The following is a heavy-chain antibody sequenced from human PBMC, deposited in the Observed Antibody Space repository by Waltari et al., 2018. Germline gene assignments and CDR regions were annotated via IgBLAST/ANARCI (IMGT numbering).Heavy chain of an antibody. CDR3: ARGDGITIFGVKIKANWFDP. J-gene: IGHJ5*02. CDR1: GGSFSGYY. Sequence: QVQLQQWGAGLLKPSETLSLTCAVYGGSFSGYYWSWIRQPPGKGLEWIGEINHSGSTNYNPSLKSRVTISVDTSKNQFSLKLSSVTASDTAVYYCARGDGITIFGVKIKANWFDPWGQGTLVTVSS. CDR2: INHSGST. D-gene: IGHD3-3*01. V-gene: IGHV4-34*01.